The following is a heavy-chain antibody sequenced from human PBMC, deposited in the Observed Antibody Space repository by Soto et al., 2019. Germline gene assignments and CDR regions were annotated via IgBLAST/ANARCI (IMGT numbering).Heavy chain of an antibody. CDR3: AWKVVPEKRPPYWYLDL. V-gene: IGHV1-69*13. CDR2: IIPIFGTA. D-gene: IGHD2-2*01. Sequence: SVKVSCKASGGTFSSYAISWVRQAPGQGLEWMGGIIPIFGTANYAQKFQGRVTITADESTSTAYMELSSLRSEDTAVYYCAWKVVPEKRPPYWYLDLWGRGTLVTVYS. CDR1: GGTFSSYA. J-gene: IGHJ2*01.